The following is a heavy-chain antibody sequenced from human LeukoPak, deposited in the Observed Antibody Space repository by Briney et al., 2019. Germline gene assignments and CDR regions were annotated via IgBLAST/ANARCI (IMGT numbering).Heavy chain of an antibody. J-gene: IGHJ4*02. Sequence: GGSLRLSCVASGFTFSNYAMHWVRQAPGKGLEYVSAIGSDGRSTYYANSVTGRFTISRDNSKNTLYLQMGSLRADDMAAYYCARRYCGSTRCSHFDYWGQGTLVTVSA. V-gene: IGHV3-64*01. CDR1: GFTFSNYA. CDR2: IGSDGRST. CDR3: ARRYCGSTRCSHFDY. D-gene: IGHD2-2*01.